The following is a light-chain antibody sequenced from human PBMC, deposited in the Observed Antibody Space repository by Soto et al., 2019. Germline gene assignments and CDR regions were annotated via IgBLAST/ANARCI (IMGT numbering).Light chain of an antibody. V-gene: IGKV1-39*01. CDR3: QQSYSTPWT. CDR1: QSISSY. CDR2: AAS. J-gene: IGKJ1*01. Sequence: DIQMTQSPSSLSASVGDRVTITCRASQSISSYLNWYQQKPGKAPKLLIYAASSLQSGVPSRFSASGSGTDFTLTISSLQPEDFATYDCQQSYSTPWTFGQGTKVDIK.